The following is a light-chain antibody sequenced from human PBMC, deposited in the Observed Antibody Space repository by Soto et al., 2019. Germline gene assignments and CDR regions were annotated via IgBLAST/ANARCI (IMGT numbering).Light chain of an antibody. V-gene: IGKV3-15*01. CDR2: GAS. Sequence: EIVMTQSPATLSESPGDRATLSCRASQSVSSNLAWYQQKPGQAPRLLIYGASTRATGIPARFSGSGSGTEFTLTISSLQSEDFAVYYCQQYNNWLQRTFGQGTKVEIK. CDR3: QQYNNWLQRT. CDR1: QSVSSN. J-gene: IGKJ1*01.